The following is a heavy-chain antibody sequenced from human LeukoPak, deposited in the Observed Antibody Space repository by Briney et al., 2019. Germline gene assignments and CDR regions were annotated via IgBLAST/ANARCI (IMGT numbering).Heavy chain of an antibody. D-gene: IGHD7-27*01. CDR2: IKTDGSLI. CDR1: GFTFSSYW. Sequence: GGSLRLSCVASGFTFSSYWMTWVRQAPGKGLEWVANIKTDGSLIYYVDSVKGRFTISRDNAKNSLFLEMTSLRVEDTAVYYCARDLNWETYWGQGTLVSVSS. V-gene: IGHV3-7*01. J-gene: IGHJ4*02. CDR3: ARDLNWETY.